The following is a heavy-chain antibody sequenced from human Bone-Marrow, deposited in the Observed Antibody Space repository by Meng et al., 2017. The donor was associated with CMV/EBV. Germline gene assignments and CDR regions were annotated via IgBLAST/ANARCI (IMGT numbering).Heavy chain of an antibody. CDR3: ARGHEYCSGGSCYANNWFDP. CDR1: GGSLSRSDYY. Sequence: SEPLSLTCTVSGGSLSRSDYYWGWIRQPPGKGLEWIGSIYYSGSTYSNPSLKSRVAISVDTSKNQFSLKLSSVTAADTAVYYCARGHEYCSGGSCYANNWFDPWGQGTLVTVSS. V-gene: IGHV4-39*07. CDR2: IYYSGST. D-gene: IGHD2-15*01. J-gene: IGHJ5*02.